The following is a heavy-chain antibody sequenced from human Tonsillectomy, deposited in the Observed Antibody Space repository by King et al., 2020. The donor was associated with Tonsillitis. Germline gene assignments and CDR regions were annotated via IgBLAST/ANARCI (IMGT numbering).Heavy chain of an antibody. J-gene: IGHJ2*01. CDR2: IYYSGST. V-gene: IGHV4-39*01. D-gene: IGHD3-22*01. CDR1: GGSISSSSYY. CDR3: ARQDRYYDSSGYYNWYFDL. Sequence: LQLQESGPGLVKPSETLSLTCTVSGGSISSSSYYWGWIRQPPGKGLEWIGSIYYSGSTYYNPSLKSRVTISVDTSKNQFSLKLRSVTAADTAVYYCARQDRYYDSSGYYNWYFDLWGRGTLVTVSS.